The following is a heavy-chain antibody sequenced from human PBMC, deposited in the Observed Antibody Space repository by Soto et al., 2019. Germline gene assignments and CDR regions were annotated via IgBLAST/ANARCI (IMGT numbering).Heavy chain of an antibody. CDR3: AKSSRYCSGGGCFYYFDY. CDR2: IVGNGVTT. V-gene: IGHV3-23*01. Sequence: EVQLLESGGGLVQPGGSLRLSCAASGFSIGSSAWSWVRQAPGKGLDWVSTIVGNGVTTFYADSVKGRFTISRDISRNTVFLQMSSLRAEDTALYYCAKSSRYCSGGGCFYYFDYWGQGTLVTVSS. CDR1: GFSIGSSA. J-gene: IGHJ4*02. D-gene: IGHD2-15*01.